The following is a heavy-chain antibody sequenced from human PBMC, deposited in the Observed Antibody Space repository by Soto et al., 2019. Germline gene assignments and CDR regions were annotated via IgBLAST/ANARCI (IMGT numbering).Heavy chain of an antibody. V-gene: IGHV1-2*02. CDR2: INPDTGVT. Sequence: QVQLLQSGAEVKKPGASVKVSCKTSGYVFTDYLIHWVRQAPGQGLEWMGWINPDTGVTVYAQNFHGRVTLASDTPVNTVNMELSRLRAGDTASYYCARSAQYSASLEFDYWGQGTLVAVSS. D-gene: IGHD1-1*01. J-gene: IGHJ4*02. CDR3: ARSAQYSASLEFDY. CDR1: GYVFTDYL.